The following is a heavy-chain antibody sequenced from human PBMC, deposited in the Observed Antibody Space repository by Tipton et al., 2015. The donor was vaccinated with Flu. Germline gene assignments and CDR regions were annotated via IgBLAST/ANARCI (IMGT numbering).Heavy chain of an antibody. V-gene: IGHV3-53*01. CDR1: GFSVSNKY. D-gene: IGHD3-22*01. CDR3: TLDLYSRGKYYLDY. Sequence: SLRLSCAASGFSVSNKYMSWVRQAPGKGMEWVSVIYGDGSTYYADPVKGRFTISRDESKDTLYLQLKSLTAEDTAIYYCTLDLYSRGKYYLDYWGQGTLVTVSS. J-gene: IGHJ4*02. CDR2: IYGDGST.